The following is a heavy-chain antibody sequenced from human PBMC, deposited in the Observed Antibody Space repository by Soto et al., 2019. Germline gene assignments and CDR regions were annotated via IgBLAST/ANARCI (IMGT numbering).Heavy chain of an antibody. D-gene: IGHD6-13*01. J-gene: IGHJ5*02. V-gene: IGHV3-74*01. CDR3: ARVLTGSWNWFYP. CDR1: GFTFSSYW. CDR2: INSDGSRK. Sequence: EVQLVESGGGLVQPGESLRLSCAASGFTFSSYWMHWVRQAPGKGLVWVSRINSDGSRKNYADSVKGRFTVSRDNAKNTQYLQMNSLRAEDTTVYYCARVLTGSWNWFYPWGQGTLVTVSS.